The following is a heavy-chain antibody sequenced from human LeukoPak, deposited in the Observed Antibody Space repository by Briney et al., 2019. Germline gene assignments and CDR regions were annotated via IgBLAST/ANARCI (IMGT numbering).Heavy chain of an antibody. J-gene: IGHJ6*04. D-gene: IGHD3-10*01. V-gene: IGHV3-7*03. CDR1: GFTFSSYW. CDR2: IKEDGSQK. Sequence: GESLRLSCAASGFTFSSYWMHWVRRAPGKGLEWVANIKEDGSQKYFVDSVKGRFTISRDNAKNSLYLQMNSLRAEDTAVYYCARESRRITMVRGLDMDVWGKGTTVTVSS. CDR3: ARESRRITMVRGLDMDV.